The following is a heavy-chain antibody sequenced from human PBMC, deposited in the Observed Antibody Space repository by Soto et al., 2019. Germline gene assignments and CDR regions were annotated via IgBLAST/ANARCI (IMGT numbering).Heavy chain of an antibody. Sequence: LSLSCAASGFTFSDYYMAWIRQAPGRGLEWISFISGDGRSTRYADSVKGRFTISRDNAKNSLSLQMNSLRAGDTAIYYCVRDSARTVVVPAAHGDNWSDPWGQGTLVTVSS. CDR2: ISGDGRST. D-gene: IGHD2-2*01. J-gene: IGHJ5*02. CDR3: VRDSARTVVVPAAHGDNWSDP. CDR1: GFTFSDYY. V-gene: IGHV3-11*06.